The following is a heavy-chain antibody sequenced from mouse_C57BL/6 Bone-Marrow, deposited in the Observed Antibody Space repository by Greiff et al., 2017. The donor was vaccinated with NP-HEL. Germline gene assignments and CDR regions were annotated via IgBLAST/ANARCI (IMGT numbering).Heavy chain of an antibody. CDR2: IRNKANNHAT. Sequence: EVQVVESGGGLVQPGGSMKLSCAASGFTFSDAWMDWVRQSPEKGLEWVAEIRNKANNHATYYAESVKGRFTISRDDSKSSVYLQMNSLRAEDTGIYYCTRISNYGFAYWGQGTLVTVSA. CDR1: GFTFSDAW. J-gene: IGHJ3*01. V-gene: IGHV6-6*01. CDR3: TRISNYGFAY. D-gene: IGHD2-5*01.